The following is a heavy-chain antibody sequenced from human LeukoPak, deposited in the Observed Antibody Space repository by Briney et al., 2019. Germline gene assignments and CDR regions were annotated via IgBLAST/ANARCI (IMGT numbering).Heavy chain of an antibody. D-gene: IGHD3-9*01. Sequence: SETLPLTCAVYGGSFSGYYWSWIRQPPGKGLEWIGEINHSGSTNYNPSLKSRVTISVDTSKNQFSLKLSSVTAADTAVYYCARGPYYDILTGYSSYNWFDPWGQGTLVTVSS. CDR3: ARGPYYDILTGYSSYNWFDP. CDR1: GGSFSGYY. V-gene: IGHV4-34*01. J-gene: IGHJ5*02. CDR2: INHSGST.